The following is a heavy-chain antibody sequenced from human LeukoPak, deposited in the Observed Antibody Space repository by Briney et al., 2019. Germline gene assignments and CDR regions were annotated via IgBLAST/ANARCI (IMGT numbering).Heavy chain of an antibody. CDR3: ARAVSGWLAEYFQH. Sequence: ASVKVSCKASGCTFTSYYLHWVRQAPGQGLEWMGIINPSGGSTSYAQKFQGRVTMTRDTSTGTVYMELSSLRSEDTAVYYCARAVSGWLAEYFQHWGQGTLVTVSS. V-gene: IGHV1-46*01. J-gene: IGHJ1*01. D-gene: IGHD6-19*01. CDR2: INPSGGST. CDR1: GCTFTSYY.